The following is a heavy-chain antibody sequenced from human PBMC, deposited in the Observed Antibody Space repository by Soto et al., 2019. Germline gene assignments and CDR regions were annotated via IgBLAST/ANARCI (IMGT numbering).Heavy chain of an antibody. CDR3: ARPHRWYYYDSSGRPDVFDF. D-gene: IGHD3-22*01. CDR2: IYPGDSDT. Sequence: PGESLKISCKGSGYSFTSYWIGWVRQMPGKGLEWMGIIYPGDSDTRYSPSFQGQVTISADKSISTAYLQWSSLKASDTAMYYCARPHRWYYYDSSGRPDVFDFWGQGSMVTVSS. CDR1: GYSFTSYW. V-gene: IGHV5-51*01. J-gene: IGHJ3*01.